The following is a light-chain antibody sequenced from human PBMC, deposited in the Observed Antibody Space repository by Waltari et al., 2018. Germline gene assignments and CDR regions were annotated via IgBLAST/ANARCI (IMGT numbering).Light chain of an antibody. Sequence: EIVMTQSPATLSVSPGERAIISCRASQSVTPNLAWYQQKPGQPPRLLISGASTRATDIPARFSGSGSGTEFTLTITSLQSEDFAVYYCHQYNDGPPFNFGQGTKLEIK. J-gene: IGKJ2*01. CDR2: GAS. CDR3: HQYNDGPPFN. V-gene: IGKV3-15*01. CDR1: QSVTPN.